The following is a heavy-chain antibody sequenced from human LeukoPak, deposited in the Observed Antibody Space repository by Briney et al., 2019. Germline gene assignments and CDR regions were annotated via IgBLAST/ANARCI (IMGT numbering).Heavy chain of an antibody. D-gene: IGHD5-18*01. CDR3: ARDAGIQTCLRDYYGMDL. CDR1: GFTFSSFG. Sequence: GGSLRLSCAASGFTFSSFGMDWVRQAPGKGLEWLAVIWYDGSNTYYADSVKGRFTISRDNSMNTLYLQMSSLSAEDTAVYYCARDAGIQTCLRDYYGMDLWGQGTTVTVSS. J-gene: IGHJ6*02. CDR2: IWYDGSNT. V-gene: IGHV3-33*01.